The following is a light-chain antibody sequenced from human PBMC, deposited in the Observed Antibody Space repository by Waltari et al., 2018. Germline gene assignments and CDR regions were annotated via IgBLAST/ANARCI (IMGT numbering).Light chain of an antibody. CDR1: QSVGTY. J-gene: IGKJ2*01. CDR2: DAS. Sequence: EIVLTQSPATLSLSPGDTATLSCMASQSVGTYLAWDQQKPGQAPRLLTYDASNSATGIPARFRGSGSGTHFTLTISSLEAEDFAVYYCQQRSNWTPHTFGQGARLEIK. CDR3: QQRSNWTPHT. V-gene: IGKV3-11*01.